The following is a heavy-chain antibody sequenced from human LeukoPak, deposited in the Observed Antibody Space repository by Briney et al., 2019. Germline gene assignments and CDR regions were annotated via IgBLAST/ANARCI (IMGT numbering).Heavy chain of an antibody. J-gene: IGHJ4*02. CDR1: GVTVSSNY. Sequence: PGGSLRLSCAASGVTVSSNYMSWVRQAPGKGLEWVPVIYSGGSTYYADSVKGRFTISRDNSKNTLYLQMNSLRAEDTAVYYCARSGSDSSSLTFDYWGQGTLVTVSS. V-gene: IGHV3-53*01. D-gene: IGHD6-13*01. CDR2: IYSGGST. CDR3: ARSGSDSSSLTFDY.